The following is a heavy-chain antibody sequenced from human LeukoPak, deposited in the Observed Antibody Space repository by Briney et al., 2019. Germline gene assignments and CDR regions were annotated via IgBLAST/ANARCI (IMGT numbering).Heavy chain of an antibody. Sequence: GSSVKVSCKASGGTFSSYAISWVRQAPGQGLEWMGGIIPIFGTANYAQKFQGRVTITADESTSTAYTELSSLRSEDTAVYYCARERPCSSTSCPFDYWGQGTLVTVSS. J-gene: IGHJ4*02. CDR2: IIPIFGTA. CDR1: GGTFSSYA. CDR3: ARERPCSSTSCPFDY. V-gene: IGHV1-69*01. D-gene: IGHD2-2*01.